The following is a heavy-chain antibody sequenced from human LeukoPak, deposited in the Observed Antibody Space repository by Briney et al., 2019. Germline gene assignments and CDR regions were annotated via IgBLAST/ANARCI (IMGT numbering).Heavy chain of an antibody. CDR2: VSHRGST. V-gene: IGHV4-34*01. D-gene: IGHD5-12*01. J-gene: IGHJ4*02. CDR3: ARGFSGGGYQFDH. Sequence: SETLSLTCAVHGDSFSGYYWSWIRQPPGEGLEWIGEVSHRGSTNYNPSLKSRVTISVDTSKNQFSLKLTSVTAADTAMYYCARGFSGGGYQFDHWGQGTLVTVSS. CDR1: GDSFSGYY.